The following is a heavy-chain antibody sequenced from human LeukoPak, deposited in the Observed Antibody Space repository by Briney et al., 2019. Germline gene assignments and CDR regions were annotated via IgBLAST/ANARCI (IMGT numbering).Heavy chain of an antibody. D-gene: IGHD3-10*01. CDR1: GGSISSFY. CDR2: IFTSGTT. CDR3: ARVWGEYYYGSGSPKYYYYYMDV. J-gene: IGHJ6*03. Sequence: PSETLSLTCTVSGGSISSFYWSWIRQPAGKGLEWIGRIFTSGTTNYNPSLKSRVTLSLDTSKNQFSLKLTSVTAADTAVYYCARVWGEYYYGSGSPKYYYYYMDVWGKGTTVTVSS. V-gene: IGHV4-4*07.